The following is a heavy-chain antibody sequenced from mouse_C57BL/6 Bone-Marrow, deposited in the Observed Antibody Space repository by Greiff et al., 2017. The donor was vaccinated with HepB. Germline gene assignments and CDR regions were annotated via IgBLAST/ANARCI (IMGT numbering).Heavy chain of an antibody. V-gene: IGHV5-16*01. CDR1: GFTFSDYY. D-gene: IGHD3-3*01. CDR3: ARVAGYYYAMDY. CDR2: INYDGSST. J-gene: IGHJ4*01. Sequence: EVQRVESEGGLVQPGSSMKLSCTASGFTFSDYYMAWVRQVPEKGLEWVANINYDGSSTYYLDSLKSRFIISRDNAKNILYLQMSSLKSEDTATYYCARVAGYYYAMDYWGQGTSVTVSS.